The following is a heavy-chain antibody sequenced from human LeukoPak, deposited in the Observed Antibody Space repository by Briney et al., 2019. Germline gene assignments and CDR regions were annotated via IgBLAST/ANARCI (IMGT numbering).Heavy chain of an antibody. V-gene: IGHV3-23*01. CDR1: GFSFTTDA. CDR3: AKLLESYSDS. CDR2: IDYSGAVT. J-gene: IGHJ4*02. Sequence: PGGSLRLSCSASGFSFTTDAMIWARRAPGNGREWVSAIDYSGAVTFYADSVKGRFTISRDNSKNTMYLQMNGLRAEDTAVYYCAKLLESYSDSWGQGTLVTVSS.